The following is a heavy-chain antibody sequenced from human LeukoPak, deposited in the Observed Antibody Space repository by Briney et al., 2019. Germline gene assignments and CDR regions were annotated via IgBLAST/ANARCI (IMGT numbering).Heavy chain of an antibody. D-gene: IGHD1-26*01. Sequence: EGSLRLSCAASGFTFSSYGMHWVRQAPGKGLEWVAVISYDGSNKYYADSVKGRFTISRDNSKNTLYLQMNSLRAEDTAVYYCARSHFGSYPFDSWGQGALVTVSS. V-gene: IGHV3-30*03. CDR1: GFTFSSYG. J-gene: IGHJ4*02. CDR2: ISYDGSNK. CDR3: ARSHFGSYPFDS.